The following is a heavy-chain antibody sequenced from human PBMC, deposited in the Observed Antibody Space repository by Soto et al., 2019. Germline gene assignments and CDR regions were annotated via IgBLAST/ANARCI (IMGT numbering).Heavy chain of an antibody. Sequence: EVQLLESGGGLVQPGGSLRLSCAASGFTFSSYAMSWVRQAPGKGLEWVSAISGSGGSTYYADSVKGRFTISRDNSKNTLYLQMNSLRAEDTAVYYCAKAGEPDVSVRVSQIHQYYYYMDVWGKGTTVTVSS. D-gene: IGHD3-10*01. CDR2: ISGSGGST. J-gene: IGHJ6*03. CDR3: AKAGEPDVSVRVSQIHQYYYYMDV. V-gene: IGHV3-23*01. CDR1: GFTFSSYA.